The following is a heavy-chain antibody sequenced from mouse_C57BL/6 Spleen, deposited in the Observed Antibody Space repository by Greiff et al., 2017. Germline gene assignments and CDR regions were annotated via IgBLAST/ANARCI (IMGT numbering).Heavy chain of an antibody. CDR1: GYTFTSYW. Sequence: VQLQQPGAELVMPGASVKLSCKASGYTFTSYWMHWVKQRPGQGLEWIGEIDPSDSYTNYNQKFKGKSTLTVDKSSSTAYVQLSSLTSEDSAVYYCARGVKGGYYFDYWGQGTTLTVSS. J-gene: IGHJ2*01. CDR3: ARGVKGGYYFDY. D-gene: IGHD1-3*01. CDR2: IDPSDSYT. V-gene: IGHV1-69*01.